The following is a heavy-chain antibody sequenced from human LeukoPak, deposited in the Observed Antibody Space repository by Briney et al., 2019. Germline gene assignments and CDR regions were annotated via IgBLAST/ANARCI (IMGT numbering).Heavy chain of an antibody. D-gene: IGHD3-16*02. CDR1: GYRFTSYW. CDR2: VYPDDSDT. CDR3: ARHAYDYVWGSYLQIEY. V-gene: IGHV5-51*01. J-gene: IGHJ4*02. Sequence: GESLKISCQVSGYRFTSYWIAWVRQKSCQGLEWMGIVYPDDSDTRYSPSFHGQVTMSVDRSTNTAYLQWNSLKASDTATYFCARHAYDYVWGSYLQIEYWGQGTLVTVSS.